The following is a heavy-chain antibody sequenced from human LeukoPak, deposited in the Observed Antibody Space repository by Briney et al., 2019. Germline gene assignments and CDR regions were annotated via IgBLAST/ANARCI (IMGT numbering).Heavy chain of an antibody. CDR3: ARVREHCTNGVCPVTFDY. Sequence: NPSETLSLTCAVSGGSISSSNWWSWVRQPPGKGLEWIGEIFHSGSTNYNPSLKSRVTISVDKSKNQFSLKLSSVTAANTAVYYCARVREHCTNGVCPVTFDYWGQGTLVTVSS. CDR2: IFHSGST. J-gene: IGHJ4*02. V-gene: IGHV4-4*02. D-gene: IGHD2-8*01. CDR1: GGSISSSNW.